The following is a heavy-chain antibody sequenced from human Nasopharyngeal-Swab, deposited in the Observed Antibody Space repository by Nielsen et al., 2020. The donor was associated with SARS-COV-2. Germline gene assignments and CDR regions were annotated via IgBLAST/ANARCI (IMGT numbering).Heavy chain of an antibody. CDR3: ARVRPMIYSSGSNFDY. CDR2: IYHSGST. Sequence: SETLSLTCTVSGYSISSGYYWGWIRQPPGKGLEWIGSIYHSGSTNYNPSLKSRVTISVDTSKNQFSLKLSSVTAADTAVYYCARVRPMIYSSGSNFDYWGQGTLVTVSS. D-gene: IGHD6-19*01. CDR1: GYSISSGYY. J-gene: IGHJ4*02. V-gene: IGHV4-38-2*02.